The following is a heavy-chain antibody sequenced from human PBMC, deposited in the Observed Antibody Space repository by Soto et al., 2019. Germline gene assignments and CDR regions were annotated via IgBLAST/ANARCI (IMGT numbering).Heavy chain of an antibody. CDR2: ISGSGGST. D-gene: IGHD2-8*01. V-gene: IGHV3-23*01. CDR1: GFTFSTYA. CDR3: AHPRGYGVFDAYGI. J-gene: IGHJ3*02. Sequence: SCTASGFTFSTYAMSWVRQAPGKGLEWVSAISGSGGSTYYADSVQGRFTVSRDNYMNTLYLQMNSLRIGDTAVYYCAHPRGYGVFDAYGIWGQGTMVTVSS.